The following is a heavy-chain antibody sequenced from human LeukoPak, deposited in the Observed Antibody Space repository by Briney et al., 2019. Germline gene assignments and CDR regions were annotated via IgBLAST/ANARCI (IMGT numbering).Heavy chain of an antibody. J-gene: IGHJ6*02. CDR1: GFTFSSYA. D-gene: IGHD3-10*01. Sequence: GGSLRLFCAASGFTFSSYAMSWVRQAPGKGLEWVSAISGSGGSTYYADSVKGRFTISRDNSKNTLYLQMNSLRAEDTAVYYCAKRGGYYGSGSYWPYYYYGMDVWGQGTTVTVSS. CDR2: ISGSGGST. CDR3: AKRGGYYGSGSYWPYYYYGMDV. V-gene: IGHV3-23*01.